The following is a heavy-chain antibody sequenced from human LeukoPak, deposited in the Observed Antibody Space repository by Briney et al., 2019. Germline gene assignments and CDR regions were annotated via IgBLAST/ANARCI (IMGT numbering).Heavy chain of an antibody. CDR1: GYTFTGYY. Sequence: ASVKVSCKASGYTFTGYYMHWVRQAPGQGLEWMGWINPNSGGTNYAQKFQGRVTMTRDTSISTAYMELSRLRSDDTAVYYCARDWAKVTIFGVVSTWFDPWGQGTLVTVSS. CDR3: ARDWAKVTIFGVVSTWFDP. D-gene: IGHD3-3*01. J-gene: IGHJ5*02. CDR2: INPNSGGT. V-gene: IGHV1-2*02.